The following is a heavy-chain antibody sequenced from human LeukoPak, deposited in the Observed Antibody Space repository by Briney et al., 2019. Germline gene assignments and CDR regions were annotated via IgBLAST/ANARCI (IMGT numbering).Heavy chain of an antibody. J-gene: IGHJ6*02. V-gene: IGHV3-30-3*01. CDR1: GFTFSSYA. CDR2: ISYDGSNK. CDR3: ANGHAVTIKPYYYYGMDV. Sequence: GGSLRLSCAASGFTFSSYAMHWVRQAPGKGLEWVAVISYDGSNKYYAGSVKGRFTISRDNSKNTLYLQMNSLRAEDTAVYYCANGHAVTIKPYYYYGMDVWGQGTTVTVSS. D-gene: IGHD4-17*01.